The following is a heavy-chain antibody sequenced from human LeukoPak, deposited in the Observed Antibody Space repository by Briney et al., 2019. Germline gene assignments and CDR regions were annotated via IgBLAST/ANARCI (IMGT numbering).Heavy chain of an antibody. Sequence: GGSLRLSCAASGFTFSSYAMYWVRQAPGKGLEWVLGVSDSGDGSHYADSVKGRFTISRDNSKNTLYLQMNNLRAEDTAVYYCAKDRACGQWNCQGSDYWGQGTLVTISS. D-gene: IGHD1-7*01. V-gene: IGHV3-23*01. J-gene: IGHJ4*02. CDR2: VSDSGDGS. CDR3: AKDRACGQWNCQGSDY. CDR1: GFTFSSYA.